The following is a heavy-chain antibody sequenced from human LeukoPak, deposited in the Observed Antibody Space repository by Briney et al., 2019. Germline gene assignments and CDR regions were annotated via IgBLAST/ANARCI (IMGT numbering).Heavy chain of an antibody. V-gene: IGHV4-34*01. Sequence: PSETLSLTCAVYGVSFSGYYWSWIRQPPGKGLEWMGEINHSGSTNYNPSLKSRVTISVDTSKNQFSLKLSCVTAADTAVYYCARGRGYSYGYYFDYWGQGTLVTVSS. J-gene: IGHJ4*02. CDR3: ARGRGYSYGYYFDY. CDR2: INHSGST. CDR1: GVSFSGYY. D-gene: IGHD5-18*01.